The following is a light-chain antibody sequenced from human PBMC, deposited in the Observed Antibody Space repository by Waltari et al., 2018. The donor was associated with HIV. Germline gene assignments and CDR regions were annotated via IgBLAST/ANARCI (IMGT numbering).Light chain of an antibody. CDR2: EDT. CDR3: GTWDNFRTVI. J-gene: IGLJ2*01. CDR1: NSDIGNSY. Sequence: QSVLTQPPSVSAAPGQRVTISCSGNNSDIGNSYVSWYQQRPGTAPKLLIYEDTKRPSGIPDRCSGSKSGTSATLGSTELQTGDEADYYCGTWDNFRTVIFGGGTKLTIL. V-gene: IGLV1-51*02.